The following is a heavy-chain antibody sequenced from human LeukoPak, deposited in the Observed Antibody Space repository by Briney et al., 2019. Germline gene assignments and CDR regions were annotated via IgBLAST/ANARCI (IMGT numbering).Heavy chain of an antibody. CDR3: AKEGGNTLCFDY. D-gene: IGHD4-23*01. CDR2: ISGSGGST. V-gene: IGHV3-23*01. J-gene: IGHJ4*02. CDR1: GFTFSSYA. Sequence: PGGSLRLSCAASGFTFSSYAMSWVRQPPGKGLEWVSAISGSGGSTYYADSVKGRFTISRDNSMHTLYLQMNSLRAEDTAVYYCAKEGGNTLCFDYWGQGTLVTVSS.